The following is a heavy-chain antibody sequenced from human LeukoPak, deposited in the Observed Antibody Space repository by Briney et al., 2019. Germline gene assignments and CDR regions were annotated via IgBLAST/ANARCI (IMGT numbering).Heavy chain of an antibody. CDR1: GFTFSSYS. D-gene: IGHD3-10*01. Sequence: GSLRLSCAASGFTFSSYSMNWVRQAPGKGLEWISYISTSSSTIYYADSVKGRFTISRDNAKNSLYLQMNSLRAEDTAVYYCAREKYYYGSGSYSRGLDYWGQGTLVTVSS. J-gene: IGHJ4*02. CDR3: AREKYYYGSGSYSRGLDY. V-gene: IGHV3-48*04. CDR2: ISTSSSTI.